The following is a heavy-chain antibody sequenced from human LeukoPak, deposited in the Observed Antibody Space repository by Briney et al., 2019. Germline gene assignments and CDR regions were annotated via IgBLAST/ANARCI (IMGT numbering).Heavy chain of an antibody. V-gene: IGHV3-48*03. D-gene: IGHD3-10*01. Sequence: GGSLRLSCAASGFTFSSYEMNWVRQAPGKGLEWVSAISGSGGSTYYADSVKGRFTISRDNAKNSLYLQMISLRAEDTAVYYCARACWVKGVGFCYFDYWGQGTLVTVSS. CDR3: ARACWVKGVGFCYFDY. J-gene: IGHJ4*02. CDR1: GFTFSSYE. CDR2: ISGSGGST.